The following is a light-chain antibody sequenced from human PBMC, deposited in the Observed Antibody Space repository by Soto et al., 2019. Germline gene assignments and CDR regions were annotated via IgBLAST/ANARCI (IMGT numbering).Light chain of an antibody. V-gene: IGKV3-20*01. CDR2: GAS. CDR1: QSITSSN. CDR3: QHYGNSLPWT. Sequence: EIVLTQFPGTLSLSPGERATLSCRASQSITSSNLAWYQQKPGQAPRLIIYGASNRATGIPDRFSGSGSGTDFTLTISRLEPEDFAVYFCQHYGNSLPWTFGQGTKWIS. J-gene: IGKJ1*01.